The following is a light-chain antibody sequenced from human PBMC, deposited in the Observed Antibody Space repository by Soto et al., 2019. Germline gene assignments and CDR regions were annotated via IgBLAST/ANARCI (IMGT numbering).Light chain of an antibody. CDR1: RSDVGSYNL. CDR3: CSYAGSSTFLYV. Sequence: QSVVTHPASVPGSPGQSITISCTGARSDVGSYNLVSWYQQHPGKAPKLMIYEGSKRPSGVSNRFSGSKSGNTASLTISGLQAEDEADYYCCSYAGSSTFLYVFGTGTKVTVL. J-gene: IGLJ1*01. CDR2: EGS. V-gene: IGLV2-23*03.